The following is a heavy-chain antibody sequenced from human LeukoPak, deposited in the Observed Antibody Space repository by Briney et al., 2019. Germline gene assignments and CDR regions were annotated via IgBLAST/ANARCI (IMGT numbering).Heavy chain of an antibody. D-gene: IGHD6-6*01. CDR3: ARDAGGDSSGFVDF. J-gene: IGHJ4*02. CDR2: IKSKTDGGTT. CDR1: GFTFTNAW. Sequence: GGSLRLSCAASGFTFTNAWMNWVRQAPGKGLEWVGRIKSKTDGGTTDYAAPVRGRFTLSRHNSNNTLCLQMNSLRAEDTAVYYCARDAGGDSSGFVDFWGQGTLVTVSS. V-gene: IGHV3-15*01.